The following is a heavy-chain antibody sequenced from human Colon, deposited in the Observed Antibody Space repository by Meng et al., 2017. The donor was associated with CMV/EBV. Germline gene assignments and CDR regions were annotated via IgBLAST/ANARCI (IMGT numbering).Heavy chain of an antibody. D-gene: IGHD2-15*01. V-gene: IGHV3-72*01. CDR1: GFTFSDRY. CDR2: TRNKAKSYTT. J-gene: IGHJ4*02. CDR3: VTLTVGDCSGGSCYDLDY. Sequence: GGSLRLSCAASGFTFSDRYMDWVRQAPGKGLEWVGRTRNKAKSYTTEYAASGKGRFTISRDDSKNSLYLQMNSLKVEDTAVYYCVTLTVGDCSGGSCYDLDYWGQGTLVTVSS.